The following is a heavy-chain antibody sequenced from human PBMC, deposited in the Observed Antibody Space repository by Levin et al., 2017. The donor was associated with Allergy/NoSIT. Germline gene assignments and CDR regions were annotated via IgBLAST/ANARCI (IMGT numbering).Heavy chain of an antibody. D-gene: IGHD5-18*01. Sequence: AGGSLRLSCAASGFTFSSYAMHWVRQAPGKGLEWVAVISYDGSNKYYADSVKGRFTISRDNSKNTLYLQMNSLRAEDTAVYYCAREPISYGQYYYGMDVWGQGTTVTVSS. V-gene: IGHV3-30-3*01. CDR3: AREPISYGQYYYGMDV. CDR1: GFTFSSYA. CDR2: ISYDGSNK. J-gene: IGHJ6*02.